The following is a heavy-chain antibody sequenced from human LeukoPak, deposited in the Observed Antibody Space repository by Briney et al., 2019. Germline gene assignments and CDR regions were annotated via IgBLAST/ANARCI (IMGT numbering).Heavy chain of an antibody. CDR1: GGSISSGDYY. J-gene: IGHJ4*02. CDR3: ARGPLVPAAKRPGNYFDY. Sequence: SETLSLTCTVSGGSISSGDYYWSWIRQPPGKGLEWIGYIYYSGSTYYNPSLKSRVTISVDTSKNQFSLKLSSVTAADTAVYYCARGPLVPAAKRPGNYFDYWGQGTLVTVSS. CDR2: IYYSGST. D-gene: IGHD2-2*01. V-gene: IGHV4-30-4*01.